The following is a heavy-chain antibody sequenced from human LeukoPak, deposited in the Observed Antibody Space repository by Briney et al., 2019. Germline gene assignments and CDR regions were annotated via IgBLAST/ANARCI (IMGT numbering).Heavy chain of an antibody. CDR1: GFTFNDYS. V-gene: IGHV3-43*01. Sequence: GGSLRLSCVASGFTFNDYSMHWVRQPPGKGLEWVSLISWDGGSRYYADSVRGRFTISKDNSKNSLYLQMNSLTTEDTALYYCAKDSGGGNSGFDYWGQGTLVTVSS. CDR3: AKDSGGGNSGFDY. D-gene: IGHD4-23*01. CDR2: ISWDGGSR. J-gene: IGHJ4*02.